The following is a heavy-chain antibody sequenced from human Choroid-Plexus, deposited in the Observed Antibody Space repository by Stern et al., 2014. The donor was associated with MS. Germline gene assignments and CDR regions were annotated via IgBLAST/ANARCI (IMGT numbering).Heavy chain of an antibody. V-gene: IGHV3-30*18. CDR2: VSYDGSNK. D-gene: IGHD2/OR15-2a*01. CDR3: AKDRQYLTYFFDH. Sequence: QVQLQESGGGVVQPGRPLRLSCVASGFTLGSCAMHWVRQAPGKGREGVAGVSYDGSNKYYADSVKGRFTISRDNSQNTLYMQMSSLRPEDTAVYYCAKDRQYLTYFFDHWGQGSLVTVSS. CDR1: GFTLGSCA. J-gene: IGHJ5*02.